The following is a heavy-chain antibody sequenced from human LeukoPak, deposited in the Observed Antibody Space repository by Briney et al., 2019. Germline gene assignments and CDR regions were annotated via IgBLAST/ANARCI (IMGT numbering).Heavy chain of an antibody. Sequence: GGSLRLSCAASGFTFSSYAMHWVRQAPGKGLEYVSAISSNGGSTYYANSVKGRFTISRDNSKNTPYLQMGSLRAEDMAVYYCARDRGWELHIPFDYWGQGTLVTVSS. J-gene: IGHJ4*02. V-gene: IGHV3-64*01. CDR1: GFTFSSYA. CDR3: ARDRGWELHIPFDY. CDR2: ISSNGGST. D-gene: IGHD1-26*01.